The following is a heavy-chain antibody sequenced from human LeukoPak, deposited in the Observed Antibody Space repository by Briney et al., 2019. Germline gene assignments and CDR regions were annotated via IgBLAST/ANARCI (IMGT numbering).Heavy chain of an antibody. CDR1: GGSSSSYY. J-gene: IGHJ4*02. CDR2: IYTSGST. CDR3: ARLNKVGDGYNYSSMAYFDY. D-gene: IGHD5-24*01. V-gene: IGHV4-4*09. Sequence: SETLSLTCTVSGGSSSSYYWSWLRQPPGKGLEWIGYIYTSGSTNYNPSLKSRVTISVDTSKNQFSLKLSSVTAADTAVYYCARLNKVGDGYNYSSMAYFDYWGQGTLVTVSS.